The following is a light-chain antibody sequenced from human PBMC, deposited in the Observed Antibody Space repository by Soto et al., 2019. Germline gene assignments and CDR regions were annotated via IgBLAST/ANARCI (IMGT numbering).Light chain of an antibody. Sequence: QSVLTQPASVSGSPGQSITISCTGTSSDVGGYNYVSWYQQHPVKAPKLMIFDVSNRPSVDSNRFSGANSGNTAALTFSGLRAEDEADYYCSSYSISSSPVVFGGGAELTVL. CDR2: DVS. CDR3: SSYSISSSPVV. V-gene: IGLV2-14*01. CDR1: SSDVGGYNY. J-gene: IGLJ2*01.